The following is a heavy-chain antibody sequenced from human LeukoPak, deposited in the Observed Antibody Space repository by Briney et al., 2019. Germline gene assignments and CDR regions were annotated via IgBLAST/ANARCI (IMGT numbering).Heavy chain of an antibody. Sequence: ASVKVSCKASGYTFSSFYLHWVRQAPGQGLEWMGIITPNTGDTTYAPTVQDRLIMTRDRSTSTVYMELHSLRSEDTAVYYCARSRNYYRVYFDNWGQGTLVPVSS. J-gene: IGHJ4*02. V-gene: IGHV1-46*01. D-gene: IGHD3-10*01. CDR3: ARSRNYYRVYFDN. CDR2: ITPNTGDT. CDR1: GYTFSSFY.